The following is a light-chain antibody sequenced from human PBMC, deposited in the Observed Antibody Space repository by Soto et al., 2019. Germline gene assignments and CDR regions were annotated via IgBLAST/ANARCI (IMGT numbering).Light chain of an antibody. CDR2: EDN. CDR1: SGSIASNY. Sequence: NFMLTQPHSVSESPGKTVTISCTGSSGSIASNYVQWYQQRPGSAPTTVIYEDNQRPSGVPDRFSGSIDSSFNSASLTISGLKTEDEADYSCQSYDSSNVVFGGGTKLTVL. J-gene: IGLJ2*01. V-gene: IGLV6-57*02. CDR3: QSYDSSNVV.